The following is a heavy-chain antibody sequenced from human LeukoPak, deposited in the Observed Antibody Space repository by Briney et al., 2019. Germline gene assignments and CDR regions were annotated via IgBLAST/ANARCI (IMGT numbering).Heavy chain of an antibody. D-gene: IGHD6-6*01. CDR1: GFTFSSYA. CDR3: AKYEGNEYSSPIFY. J-gene: IGHJ4*02. V-gene: IGHV3-23*01. CDR2: ISGSGGST. Sequence: PGGSLRLSCAASGFTFSSYAMSWVRQAPGKGLEWVSAISGSGGSTYYADSVKGRFTISRDNSKNTLYLQMNSLRAEDTAVYYCAKYEGNEYSSPIFYWGQGTLVTVSS.